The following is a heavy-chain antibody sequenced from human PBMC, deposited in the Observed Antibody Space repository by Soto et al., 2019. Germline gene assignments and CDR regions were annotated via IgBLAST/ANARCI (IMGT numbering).Heavy chain of an antibody. J-gene: IGHJ4*02. CDR3: XXXXXXXXXPYFDY. CDR2: ISWNSGSI. Sequence: EVQLVESGGGLVQPGRSLRLSCAASGFTFDDYAMHWVRQAPGXXXXWVSGISWNSGSIGXADSVKGRFTISRDNAKNXXXXXXXXXXXXXXXXXXXXXXXXXXXXPYFDYWGQGTLVTVSS. CDR1: GFTFDDYA. V-gene: IGHV3-9*01.